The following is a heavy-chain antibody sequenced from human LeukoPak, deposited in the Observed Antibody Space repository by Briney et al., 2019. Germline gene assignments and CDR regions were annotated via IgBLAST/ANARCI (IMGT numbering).Heavy chain of an antibody. CDR1: GGSISSYY. J-gene: IGHJ4*02. D-gene: IGHD5-18*01. V-gene: IGHV4-59*08. CDR2: IYYSGST. CDR3: ASGEYTYGFPPFDY. Sequence: SETLSLTCTVSGGSISSYYWSWIRQPPGKGLEWIGYIYYSGSTNYNPSLKSRVTISVDTSKNQFSLKLNSVTAADTAVFYCASGEYTYGFPPFDYWGQGTLVTVSS.